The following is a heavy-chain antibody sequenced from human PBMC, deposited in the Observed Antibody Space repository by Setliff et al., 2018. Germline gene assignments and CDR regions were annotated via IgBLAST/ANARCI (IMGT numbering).Heavy chain of an antibody. V-gene: IGHV5-51*01. CDR3: ARRTGFAVAGFDH. J-gene: IGHJ4*02. CDR1: GYSFSRHW. D-gene: IGHD6-19*01. CDR2: IYPGDSET. Sequence: PGESLKISCKGSGYSFSRHWIGWVRQKPGKGLEWVGIIYPGDSETRYSPSFQGQVTTSADKSISTAYLQWSGLKASDTAIYYCARRTGFAVAGFDHWGQGTLVTVSS.